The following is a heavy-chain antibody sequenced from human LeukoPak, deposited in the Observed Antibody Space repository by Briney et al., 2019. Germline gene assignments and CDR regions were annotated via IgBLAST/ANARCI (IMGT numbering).Heavy chain of an antibody. V-gene: IGHV3-21*01. J-gene: IGHJ5*02. CDR1: GFTFSTYS. CDR2: ISGSSNYI. Sequence: GGSLRLSCAAPGFTFSTYSMNWVRQAPGEGLEWVSSISGSSNYIYYADSVKGRFTISRDNAKNSLYLQMNSLRAEDTAVYYCAGTPSRNWFDPWGQGTLVTVSS. CDR3: AGTPSRNWFDP.